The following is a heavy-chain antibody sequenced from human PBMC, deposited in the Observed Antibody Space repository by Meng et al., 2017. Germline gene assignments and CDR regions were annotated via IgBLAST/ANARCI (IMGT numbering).Heavy chain of an antibody. CDR1: GFTFSSYA. D-gene: IGHD2-15*01. Sequence: QVQLVESGGGVVQPGRSLRLSCAASGFTFSSYAMHWVRQAPGKGLEWVAVISYDGSNKYYADSVKGRFTISRDNSKNTLYLQMNSLRAEDTAVYYCARAVVVAAQSLFDYWGQGTLVTVSS. CDR2: ISYDGSNK. V-gene: IGHV3-30*01. J-gene: IGHJ4*02. CDR3: ARAVVVAAQSLFDY.